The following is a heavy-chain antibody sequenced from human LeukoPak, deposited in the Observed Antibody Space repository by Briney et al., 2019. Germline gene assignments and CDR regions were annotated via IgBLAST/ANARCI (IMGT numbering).Heavy chain of an antibody. CDR2: INHSGST. Sequence: PSETLSPTCAVYGGSFSGYYWSWIRQPPGKGLEWIGEINHSGSTNYNPSLKSRVTISVDTSKNQFSLKLSSVTAADTAVYYCARATVAGAIYYYYYMDFWGRGTSVTVSS. CDR1: GGSFSGYY. J-gene: IGHJ6*03. CDR3: ARATVAGAIYYYYYMDF. D-gene: IGHD6-19*01. V-gene: IGHV4-34*01.